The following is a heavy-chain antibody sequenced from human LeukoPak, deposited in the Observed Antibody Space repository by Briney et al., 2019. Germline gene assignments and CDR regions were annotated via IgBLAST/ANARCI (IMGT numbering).Heavy chain of an antibody. CDR1: GYTFTGYY. CDR2: INPNSGGT. CDR3: ASTYGSGSYAIAY. D-gene: IGHD3-10*01. V-gene: IGHV1-2*02. J-gene: IGHJ4*02. Sequence: GASVKVSCKASGYTFTGYYMHWVRQAPGQGLEWMGWINPNSGGTNYAQKFQGRVTMTRDTSISTAYMELSSLRSEDTAVYYCASTYGSGSYAIAYCGQGTLVTVSP.